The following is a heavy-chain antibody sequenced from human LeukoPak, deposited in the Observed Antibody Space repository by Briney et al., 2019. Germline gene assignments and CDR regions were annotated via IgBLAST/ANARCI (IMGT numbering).Heavy chain of an antibody. V-gene: IGHV1-2*02. J-gene: IGHJ5*02. CDR3: ARASTAMVIGWYDP. D-gene: IGHD5-18*01. Sequence: ASVKVSCKASGYTFTGYYMHWVRQAPGQGREWMGWINPNSGGTNYAQKFQGRVTMTRDTSISTAYMELSRLRSDDTAVYYCARASTAMVIGWYDPWGQGTLVTVSS. CDR2: INPNSGGT. CDR1: GYTFTGYY.